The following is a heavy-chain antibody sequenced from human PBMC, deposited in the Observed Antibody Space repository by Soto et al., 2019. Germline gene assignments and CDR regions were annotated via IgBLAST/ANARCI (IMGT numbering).Heavy chain of an antibody. V-gene: IGHV4-39*01. Sequence: PSETLSLTCTVSGGSISSGDYYWSWIRQPPGKGLEWIGSIYYSGSTYYNPSLRSRVTISVDTSKNQFSLKLSSVTAADTAAFYCARHYSSGSRNWFDPWGQGTLVTVS. CDR1: GGSISSGDYY. CDR3: ARHYSSGSRNWFDP. CDR2: IYYSGST. D-gene: IGHD6-19*01. J-gene: IGHJ5*02.